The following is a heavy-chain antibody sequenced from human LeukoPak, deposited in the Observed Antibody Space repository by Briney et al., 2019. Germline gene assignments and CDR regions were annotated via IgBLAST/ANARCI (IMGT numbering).Heavy chain of an antibody. CDR1: GYTFTGYY. CDR2: INPNSGGT. Sequence: ASVKVSCKASGYTFTGYYMHWVRRAPGQGLEWMGWINPNSGGTNYAQKFQGRVTMTRDTSISTAYMELSRLRSDDTAVYYCARERGSSSDAFDIWGQGTMVTVSS. D-gene: IGHD3-10*01. CDR3: ARERGSSSDAFDI. V-gene: IGHV1-2*02. J-gene: IGHJ3*02.